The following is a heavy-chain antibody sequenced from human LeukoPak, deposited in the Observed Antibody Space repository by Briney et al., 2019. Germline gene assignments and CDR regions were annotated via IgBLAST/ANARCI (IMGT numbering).Heavy chain of an antibody. CDR2: INHSGST. CDR3: ARTTGYYFDY. CDR1: GGSFSGYY. J-gene: IGHJ4*02. D-gene: IGHD4-17*01. V-gene: IGHV4-34*01. Sequence: PSETLSLTCAVYGGSFSGYYWSWIRQPPGKGLEWIGEINHSGSTNYNPSLKSRVTISVDTSKNQFSLKLSSVTAADTAVYYCARTTGYYFDYWGQGTLVAVFS.